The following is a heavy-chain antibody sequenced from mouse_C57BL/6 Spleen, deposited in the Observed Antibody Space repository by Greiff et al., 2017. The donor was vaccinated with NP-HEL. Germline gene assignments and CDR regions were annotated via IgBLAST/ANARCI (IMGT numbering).Heavy chain of an antibody. V-gene: IGHV5-17*01. D-gene: IGHD4-1*01. Sequence: EVQRVESGGGLVKPGGSLKLSCAASGFTFSDYGMHWVRQAPEKGLEWVAYISSGSSTIYYADTVKGRFTISRDNAKNTLFLQMTSLRSEDTAMYYCARSSGNYAMDYWGQGTSVTVSS. CDR3: ARSSGNYAMDY. J-gene: IGHJ4*01. CDR1: GFTFSDYG. CDR2: ISSGSSTI.